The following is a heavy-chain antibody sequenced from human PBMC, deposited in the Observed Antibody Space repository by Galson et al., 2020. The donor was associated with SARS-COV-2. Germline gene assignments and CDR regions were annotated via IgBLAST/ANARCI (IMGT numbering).Heavy chain of an antibody. CDR2: IHYSGST. D-gene: IGHD1-26*01. V-gene: IGHV4-59*08. CDR3: ARRRYSGTYTDAFDS. J-gene: IGHJ4*02. CDR1: GGSISSYY. Sequence: SETLSLTCTVSGGSISSYYWNWIRQPPGKGLEWIGYIHYSGSTNYNPSLQSRVTTSVDTSKNQFSLKLSSVTAADTAVYYCARRRYSGTYTDAFDSWGQGTLVTVSS.